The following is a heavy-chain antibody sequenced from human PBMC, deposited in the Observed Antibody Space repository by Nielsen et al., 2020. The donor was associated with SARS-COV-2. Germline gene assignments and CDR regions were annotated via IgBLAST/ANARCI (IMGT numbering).Heavy chain of an antibody. D-gene: IGHD2/OR15-2a*01. CDR3: VKAGMTTYY. J-gene: IGHJ4*02. V-gene: IGHV3-64D*06. Sequence: GESLKISCSASGFTFSSYAMHWVRQAPGKGLEYVSAISSNGGSTYYADSVKGRFTISRDDSKNTLYLQMSSLRAEDTAVYYCVKAGMTTYYWGQGTLVTVSS. CDR1: GFTFSSYA. CDR2: ISSNGGST.